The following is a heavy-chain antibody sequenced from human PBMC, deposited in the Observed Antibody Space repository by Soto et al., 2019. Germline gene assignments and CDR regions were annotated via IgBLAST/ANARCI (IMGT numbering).Heavy chain of an antibody. D-gene: IGHD1-26*01. CDR3: ARAGAVGATHFQH. J-gene: IGHJ1*01. CDR1: GYTFTGYY. CDR2: INPNSGGT. V-gene: IGHV1-2*04. Sequence: GESLKISCKASGYTFTGYYMHWVRQAPGQGLEWMGWINPNSGGTNYAQKFQGWVTMTRDTSISTAYMELSRLRSDDTAVYYCARAGAVGATHFQHWGQGTLVTVSS.